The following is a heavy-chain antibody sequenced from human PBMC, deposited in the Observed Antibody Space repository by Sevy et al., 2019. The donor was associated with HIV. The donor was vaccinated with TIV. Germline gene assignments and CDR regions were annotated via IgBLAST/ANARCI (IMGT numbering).Heavy chain of an antibody. V-gene: IGHV3-21*01. CDR2: ISSSSSYI. J-gene: IGHJ4*02. D-gene: IGHD6-19*01. CDR3: ARDSERQWPPIFAY. Sequence: GGSLRLSCAASGFTFSSYSMNWVRQAPGKGLEWVSSISSSSSYIYYADSVKGRFTISRDNAKNSLYLQMNSLRAEDTAVYYCARDSERQWPPIFAYWGQGTLVTVSS. CDR1: GFTFSSYS.